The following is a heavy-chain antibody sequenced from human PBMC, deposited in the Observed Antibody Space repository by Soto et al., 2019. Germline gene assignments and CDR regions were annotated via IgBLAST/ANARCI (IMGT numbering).Heavy chain of an antibody. J-gene: IGHJ4*02. V-gene: IGHV3-13*01. CDR2: INTAADT. CDR3: ARGYYYGSGSLIDY. Sequence: EVQLVESGGGLVQPGGSLRLSGVASGFTFSSHDMHWVRQVSGKGLEWVSAINTAADTYYLGSVKGRFTVSRENAKNSLYLQMNSLRAEDTAVYYCARGYYYGSGSLIDYWGQGTLVTVSS. CDR1: GFTFSSHD. D-gene: IGHD3-10*01.